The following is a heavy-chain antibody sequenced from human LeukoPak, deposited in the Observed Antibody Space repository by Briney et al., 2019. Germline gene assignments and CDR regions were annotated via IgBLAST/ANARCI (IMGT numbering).Heavy chain of an antibody. Sequence: SQTLSLTCAISGDSVSSNSAAWNWIRQSPSRGLEWLGRTYYRSKWYNDYAVSVRSRIIINPDTSKNQFSLQLNSVTPEDTAVYYCARGEGQPEDNYYYYMDVWGKGTTVTVSS. CDR2: TYYRSKWYN. J-gene: IGHJ6*03. CDR3: ARGEGQPEDNYYYYMDV. V-gene: IGHV6-1*01. CDR1: GDSVSSNSAA. D-gene: IGHD6-13*01.